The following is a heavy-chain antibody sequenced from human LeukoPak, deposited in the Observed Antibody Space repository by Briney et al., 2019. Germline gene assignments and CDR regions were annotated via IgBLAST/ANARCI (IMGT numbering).Heavy chain of an antibody. J-gene: IGHJ4*02. V-gene: IGHV4-39*01. Sequence: PSETLSLTCTVSGGSISSSSYYWGWIRHPPGKGLEWIGSIYYSGSTYYNPSLKSRVTISVDTSKNQFSLKLSSVTAADTAVYYCASGVPPSGYDDGRVDYWGQGTLVTVSS. CDR1: GGSISSSSYY. CDR3: ASGVPPSGYDDGRVDY. D-gene: IGHD5-12*01. CDR2: IYYSGST.